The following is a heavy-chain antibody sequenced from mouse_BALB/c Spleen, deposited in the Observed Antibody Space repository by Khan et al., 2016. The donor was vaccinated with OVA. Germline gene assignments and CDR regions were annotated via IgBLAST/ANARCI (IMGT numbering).Heavy chain of an antibody. CDR1: GFTFSSYG. J-gene: IGHJ3*01. CDR3: ASHLTGSFAY. V-gene: IGHV5-6*01. Sequence: EVELVESRGDLVKPGGSLKLSCAASGFTFSSYGMSWVRQTPDKRLEWVATISSAGDYTFYPDNVKGRFTISRDNAKNTLYLQVSSLKSEDTAMYYCASHLTGSFAYWGQGTLVTVSA. CDR2: ISSAGDYT. D-gene: IGHD4-1*01.